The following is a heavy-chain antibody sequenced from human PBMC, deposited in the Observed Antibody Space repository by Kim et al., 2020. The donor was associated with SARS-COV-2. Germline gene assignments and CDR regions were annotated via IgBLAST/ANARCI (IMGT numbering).Heavy chain of an antibody. Sequence: THCASSGKVRFTNSRDNAKDPLYLQLNSLRAEDTAVYYCARGPRAFYFDYWGQGTLVTVSS. CDR3: ARGPRAFYFDY. J-gene: IGHJ4*02. CDR2: T. V-gene: IGHV3-53*01.